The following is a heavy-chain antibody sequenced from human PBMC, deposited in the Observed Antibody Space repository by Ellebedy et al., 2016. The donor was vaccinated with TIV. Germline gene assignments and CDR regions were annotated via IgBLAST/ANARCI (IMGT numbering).Heavy chain of an antibody. V-gene: IGHV1-18*01. CDR1: GYTFITHR. J-gene: IGHJ4*02. D-gene: IGHD6-19*01. Sequence: ASVKVSCXASGYTFITHRIRWARQAPRQRLAWTGWLSAYNGNTKYAQKFHDRVTMTTDTSTSTAYMELRRLRSDDTAVYYCARDLGITMAPYYFDYWGQGTLVTVSA. CDR3: ARDLGITMAPYYFDY. CDR2: LSAYNGNT.